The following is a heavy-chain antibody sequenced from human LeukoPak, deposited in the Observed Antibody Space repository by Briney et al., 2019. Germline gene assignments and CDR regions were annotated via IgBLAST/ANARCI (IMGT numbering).Heavy chain of an antibody. J-gene: IGHJ4*02. D-gene: IGHD2-15*01. CDR1: GFTFSSYE. CDR3: ARKGYFGDQPLDY. Sequence: PGGSLRLSCAASGFTFSSYEMNWVRQAPGKGLEWISYISASGTITHYADSVEGRFTISRDNAKNSLYLQMNSLRAEDTAVYYCARKGYFGDQPLDYWGQGTLVTVSS. V-gene: IGHV3-48*03. CDR2: ISASGTIT.